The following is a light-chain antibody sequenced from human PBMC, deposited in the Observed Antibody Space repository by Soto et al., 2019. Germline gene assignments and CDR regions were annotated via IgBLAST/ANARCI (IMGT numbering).Light chain of an antibody. CDR2: EGT. Sequence: QSVLTQPASVSGSPGQSITISCTGTSSDVGSYNLVSWYQQYPGKAPKLIISEGTTRPSGVSNRFSGSKSGSTASLTISGLQAEDEADYYCCSYAGSSTWVFGGGTKVTVL. J-gene: IGLJ3*02. CDR3: CSYAGSSTWV. V-gene: IGLV2-23*01. CDR1: SSDVGSYNL.